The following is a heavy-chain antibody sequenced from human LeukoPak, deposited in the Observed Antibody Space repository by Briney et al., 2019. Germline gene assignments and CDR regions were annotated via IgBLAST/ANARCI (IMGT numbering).Heavy chain of an antibody. CDR2: IHTGGST. V-gene: IGHV4-4*07. CDR3: ASSFAVAGYYHGMDV. D-gene: IGHD3-3*01. J-gene: IGHJ6*02. CDR1: GGSITSYY. Sequence: SETLSLTCTVSGGSITSYYWSWLRQPAGKGLEWIGRIHTGGSTNYNPSLQSRVTMSVDTSKNQFPLKLTSVTATDTAMYYCASSFAVAGYYHGMDVWGQGTTVTVSS.